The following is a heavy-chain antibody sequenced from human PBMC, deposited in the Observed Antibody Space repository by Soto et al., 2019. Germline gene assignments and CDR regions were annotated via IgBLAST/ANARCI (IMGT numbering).Heavy chain of an antibody. CDR2: FDTEDGET. J-gene: IGHJ3*02. D-gene: IGHD1-1*01. Sequence: GASVKVSCKVSGYTLTELSMHWVRQAPGKSLERMGGFDTEDGETIYAQKFQGRVTMTEDTSTDTDYMELSSLRSEDTAVYYCATKPPGLRTTRRAAFDIWGQGTMVTVSS. V-gene: IGHV1-24*01. CDR3: ATKPPGLRTTRRAAFDI. CDR1: GYTLTELS.